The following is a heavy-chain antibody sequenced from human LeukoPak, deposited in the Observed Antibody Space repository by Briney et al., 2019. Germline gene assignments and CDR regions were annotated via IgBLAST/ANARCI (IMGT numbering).Heavy chain of an antibody. J-gene: IGHJ4*02. CDR1: GFSFTTHA. CDR2: ISGSGGST. D-gene: IGHD3-10*01. CDR3: TKDQDPHSYGSGSYAPFDY. Sequence: GGSLRLSCVASGFSFTTHAMGWVRQAPGKGPEWVSHISGSGGSTKYSGSVKGRFTISRDNSKNTLYLQINSLRADDTAVYYCTKDQDPHSYGSGSYAPFDYWGQGTLVTVSS. V-gene: IGHV3-23*01.